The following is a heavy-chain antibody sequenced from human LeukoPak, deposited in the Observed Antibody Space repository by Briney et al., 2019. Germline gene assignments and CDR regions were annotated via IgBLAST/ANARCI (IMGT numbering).Heavy chain of an antibody. Sequence: GGSLRLSCAASGFTFSSYAMSWVRQAPGKGLEWVSFIRVSGANTFYADSVKGRFTISRDNSKNTLYLQMNSLRAEDTAVYYCATGSPGGHWGQGTLVTVSS. J-gene: IGHJ4*02. D-gene: IGHD6-25*01. V-gene: IGHV3-23*01. CDR3: ATGSPGGH. CDR2: IRVSGANT. CDR1: GFTFSSYA.